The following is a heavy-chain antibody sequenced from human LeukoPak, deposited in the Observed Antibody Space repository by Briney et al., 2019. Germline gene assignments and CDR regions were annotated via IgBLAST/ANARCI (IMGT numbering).Heavy chain of an antibody. CDR2: INSKSGGT. CDR1: GYTFIGYY. Sequence: ASVKVSCKASGYTFIGYYVHWVRQAPGQGLEWMGWINSKSGGTNYAQKFQGRVAMTRDTSISTAYMELSRLRSGDTAVYYCARGGDCYDSSGYYDDAFDIWGQGTMVTVSS. D-gene: IGHD3-22*01. V-gene: IGHV1-2*02. J-gene: IGHJ3*02. CDR3: ARGGDCYDSSGYYDDAFDI.